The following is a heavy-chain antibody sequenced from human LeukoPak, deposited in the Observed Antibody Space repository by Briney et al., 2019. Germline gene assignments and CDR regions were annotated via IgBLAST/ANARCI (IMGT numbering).Heavy chain of an antibody. CDR1: GFTFSSYA. CDR3: AKDQFWEVVITYFDY. Sequence: GGSLRLSCAASGFTFSSYAMSWVRQAPGKGLEWVSAISGSGGSTYYADSVKGRFTISRDNSKNTLYLQMNSLRAEDTAVYYCAKDQFWEVVITYFDYWGQGTLVTVSS. J-gene: IGHJ4*02. CDR2: ISGSGGST. V-gene: IGHV3-23*01. D-gene: IGHD3-22*01.